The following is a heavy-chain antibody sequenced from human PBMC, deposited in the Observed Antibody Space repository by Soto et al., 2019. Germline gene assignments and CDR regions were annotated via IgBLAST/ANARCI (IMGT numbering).Heavy chain of an antibody. CDR3: ASAQPTYSSSYFDY. Sequence: EVQLLESGGDLVQPGGSLRLSCAASGFTFSSYAMSWVRQAPGKGLGWVSTISGRGDDTYYTDSVKGRFTISRDNSKNTLYVHMNRLRAEDTAVYYCASAQPTYSSSYFDYWGQGTLVTVSS. D-gene: IGHD3-22*01. J-gene: IGHJ4*02. V-gene: IGHV3-23*01. CDR2: ISGRGDDT. CDR1: GFTFSSYA.